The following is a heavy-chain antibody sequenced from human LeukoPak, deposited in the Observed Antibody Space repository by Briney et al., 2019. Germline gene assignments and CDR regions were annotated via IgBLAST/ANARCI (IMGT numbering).Heavy chain of an antibody. D-gene: IGHD3-10*01. CDR2: IRHDGSNK. V-gene: IGHV3-30*02. CDR3: AKDSGVTSLDY. Sequence: GGSLRLSCAASGFTFSRYGMHWVRQAPGKGLECMAIIRHDGSNKYYAESVKGRFTISRDNSKNMLSLQMNSLRVEDTAVYYCAKDSGVTSLDYWGQGTLVIVSP. CDR1: GFTFSRYG. J-gene: IGHJ4*02.